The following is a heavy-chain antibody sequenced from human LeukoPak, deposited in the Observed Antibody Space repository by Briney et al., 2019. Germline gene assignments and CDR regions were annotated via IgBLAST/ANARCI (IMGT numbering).Heavy chain of an antibody. Sequence: ASVKVSCKASGYTFTDFYIHWVRQAPGQGLEYVGWITPKSGDTYSPQRFQGRVTMTRDASISTAYMELSSLRSDDTAVYFCGRVSLADERAWAYWGQGTLVTVSS. CDR1: GYTFTDFY. CDR2: ITPKSGDT. CDR3: GRVSLADERAWAY. D-gene: IGHD3-3*02. V-gene: IGHV1-2*02. J-gene: IGHJ4*02.